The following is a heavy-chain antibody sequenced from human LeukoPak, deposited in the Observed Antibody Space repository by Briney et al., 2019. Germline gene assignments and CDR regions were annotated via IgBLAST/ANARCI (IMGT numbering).Heavy chain of an antibody. Sequence: GGSLRLSCAASGFTFSTCSMNWVRQAPGKGLEWVSSISSRSTYIYYADSVKGRFTISRDNAENSLYLQMNNLRAEDTAMFYCATSMAQDVDAFHIWGQGTMVTVSS. J-gene: IGHJ3*02. D-gene: IGHD2-21*01. CDR3: ATSMAQDVDAFHI. CDR2: ISSRSTYI. V-gene: IGHV3-21*01. CDR1: GFTFSTCS.